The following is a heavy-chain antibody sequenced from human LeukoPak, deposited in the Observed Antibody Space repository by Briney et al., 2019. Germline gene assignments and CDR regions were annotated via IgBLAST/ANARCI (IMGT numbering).Heavy chain of an antibody. V-gene: IGHV4-39*07. Sequence: PSETLSLTCTVSSVSINSSPYYWGWIRQPPGKGLEWIGSIYYSGRTYYNLSLKSRVTISVDTSKNQFSLKLSSVTAADTAVYYCARITQAVADYWGQGTLVTVSS. CDR2: IYYSGRT. J-gene: IGHJ4*02. CDR3: ARITQAVADY. CDR1: SVSINSSPYY. D-gene: IGHD6-19*01.